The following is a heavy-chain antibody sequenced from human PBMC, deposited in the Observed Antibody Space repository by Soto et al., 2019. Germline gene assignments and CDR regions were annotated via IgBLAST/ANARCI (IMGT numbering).Heavy chain of an antibody. Sequence: SETLSLTCTVSGGSISSSSYYWGWIRQPPGKGLEWIGSIYYSGSTYYNPSLKSRVTISVDTSKNQFSLKLSSVTAADTAVYYCARHVLEAASQNWFDPWGQGTLVTVSS. D-gene: IGHD6-13*01. CDR2: IYYSGST. CDR1: GGSISSSSYY. J-gene: IGHJ5*02. CDR3: ARHVLEAASQNWFDP. V-gene: IGHV4-39*01.